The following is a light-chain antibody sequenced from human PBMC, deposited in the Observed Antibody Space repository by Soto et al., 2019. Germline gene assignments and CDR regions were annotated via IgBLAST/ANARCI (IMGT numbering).Light chain of an antibody. CDR2: GAS. J-gene: IGKJ1*01. CDR1: QSVSNNY. Sequence: ILMTQSPASLSVSPGERATLSCRASQSVSNNYLAWHQQKPGQAPRLLIYGASNRATGIPDRFSGSGSGTDFTLTISRLEPEDFAVYYCQQYGSSPWTFGQGTKVDIK. CDR3: QQYGSSPWT. V-gene: IGKV3-20*01.